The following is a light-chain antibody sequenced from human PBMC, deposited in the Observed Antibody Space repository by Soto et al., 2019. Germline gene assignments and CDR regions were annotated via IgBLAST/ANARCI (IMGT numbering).Light chain of an antibody. CDR3: QQRSNWL. V-gene: IGKV3-11*01. J-gene: IGKJ4*01. CDR2: DAS. Sequence: EIVLTQSPGTLSLSPGERATLSCRASQSVSSTYLTWYQQKPGQAPRLLIYDASNRATGIPARFSGSGSGIDFTLTISSLEPEDFAVYYCQQRSNWLFGGGTKVEIK. CDR1: QSVSSTY.